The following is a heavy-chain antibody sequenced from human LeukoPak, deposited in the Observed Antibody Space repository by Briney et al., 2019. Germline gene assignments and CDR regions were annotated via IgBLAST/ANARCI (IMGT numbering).Heavy chain of an antibody. CDR3: ASDHLSIEATGTRY. Sequence: ASVKVSCKTSGYPFSAYYMHWVRQAPGQGLEWMGWISTYNGDTNYAQKLQGRVTMTTDTSTNTAYMELRSLRSDDTAVYYCASDHLSIEATGTRYWGQGTLVTVSS. CDR2: ISTYNGDT. V-gene: IGHV1-18*01. CDR1: GYPFSAYY. J-gene: IGHJ4*02. D-gene: IGHD6-13*01.